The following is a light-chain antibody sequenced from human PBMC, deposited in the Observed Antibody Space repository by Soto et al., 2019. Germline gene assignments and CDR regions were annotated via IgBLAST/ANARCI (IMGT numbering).Light chain of an antibody. CDR1: QSISSW. CDR3: QQYSNFPRT. Sequence: TITCRASQSISSWLAWYQQKPGKAPKLLIYDASSLESGVPSRFSGSGSGTECTLTITNLQPDDVATFYCQQYSNFPRTFGQGTKVDIK. CDR2: DAS. V-gene: IGKV1-5*01. J-gene: IGKJ1*01.